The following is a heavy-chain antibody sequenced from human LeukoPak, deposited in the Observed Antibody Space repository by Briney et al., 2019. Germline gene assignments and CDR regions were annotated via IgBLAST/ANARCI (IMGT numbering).Heavy chain of an antibody. CDR2: IRHDEGVK. CDR1: GFTFSSYG. D-gene: IGHD2-2*01. Sequence: GGSLRLSCAASGFTFSSYGMHWVRQAPGKGLEWVAYIRHDEGVKYYADSVKGRFTISRDNSKNTLFLQMNSLRAEDTAVYHCAKDLPAAYFDYWGQGTLVTVSS. CDR3: AKDLPAAYFDY. J-gene: IGHJ4*02. V-gene: IGHV3-30*02.